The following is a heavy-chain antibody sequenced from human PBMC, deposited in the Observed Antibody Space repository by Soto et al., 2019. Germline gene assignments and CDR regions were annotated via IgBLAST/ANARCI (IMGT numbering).Heavy chain of an antibody. CDR3: ARDLRHSGYAPNDNWFDP. CDR2: ISAYNGNT. Sequence: QVQLVQSGAEVKKPGASVKVSCKASGYTFTSYGISWVRQAPGQGLEWMGWISAYNGNTNYAQKLQGRVTMTTDTPTSTAYMELTSLRSDDTAVYYCARDLRHSGYAPNDNWFDPWGQGTLVTVSS. CDR1: GYTFTSYG. J-gene: IGHJ5*02. D-gene: IGHD5-12*01. V-gene: IGHV1-18*01.